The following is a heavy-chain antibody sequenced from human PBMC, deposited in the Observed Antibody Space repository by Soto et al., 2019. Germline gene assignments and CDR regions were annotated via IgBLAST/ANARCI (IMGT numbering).Heavy chain of an antibody. V-gene: IGHV1-69*06. CDR2: IIPIFGTA. Sequence: SVKVSCKASGGTFSSYAISGVRQAPGEGLEWMGGIIPIFGTANYAQKFQGRVTITADKSTSTAYMELGSLRSEDTAVYYCARDRVGRQLVLRGWLDPWGQGTLVTVSS. J-gene: IGHJ5*02. CDR3: ARDRVGRQLVLRGWLDP. CDR1: GGTFSSYA. D-gene: IGHD6-13*01.